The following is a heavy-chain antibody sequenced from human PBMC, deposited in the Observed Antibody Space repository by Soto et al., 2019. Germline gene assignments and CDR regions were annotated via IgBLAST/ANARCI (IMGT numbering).Heavy chain of an antibody. V-gene: IGHV4-39*02. Sequence: SETLSLTCSVSGDSLSSGSCYWGWIRQPPGEGLEWIASIFSAGTTYSNPSLKSQVTISVDTSKNQFSLKLTSVTAADTAVYYCARDKITGLFDYWGQGTLVTVSS. CDR2: IFSAGTT. D-gene: IGHD2-8*02. J-gene: IGHJ4*02. CDR1: GDSLSSGSCY. CDR3: ARDKITGLFDY.